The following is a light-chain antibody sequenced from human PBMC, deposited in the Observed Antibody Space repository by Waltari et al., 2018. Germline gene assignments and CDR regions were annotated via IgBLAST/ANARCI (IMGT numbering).Light chain of an antibody. Sequence: LVLTPSPSASASLGASVTLTCSLPGEYSAYPIPSHQHLPLKGPRYLMTVNSDGSHKKGDGISDRFSGSSSDLDRYLIISRLQSDDEAEYFCQTWGTGFQVFGTGTKLTVL. CDR2: VNSDGSH. V-gene: IGLV4-69*01. J-gene: IGLJ3*02. CDR3: QTWGTGFQV. CDR1: GEYSAYP.